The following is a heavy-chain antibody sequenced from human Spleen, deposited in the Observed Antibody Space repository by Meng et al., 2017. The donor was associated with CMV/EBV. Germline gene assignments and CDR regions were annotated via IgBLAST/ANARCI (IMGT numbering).Heavy chain of an antibody. D-gene: IGHD6-6*01. Sequence: ASVKVSCKASGYTFTSYGLSWVRQAPGQGLEWMGWISAYNGHTKYAQKFQGRLTMTTDTSTSTADMELRSLRSDDTAMYYCASQILHSRSSHFPYYYAMDVWGQGTTVTVSS. J-gene: IGHJ6*02. CDR3: ASQILHSRSSHFPYYYAMDV. V-gene: IGHV1-18*01. CDR2: ISAYNGHT. CDR1: GYTFTSYG.